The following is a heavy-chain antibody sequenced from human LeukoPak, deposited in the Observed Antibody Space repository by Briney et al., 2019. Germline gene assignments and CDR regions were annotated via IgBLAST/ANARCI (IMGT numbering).Heavy chain of an antibody. J-gene: IGHJ6*03. D-gene: IGHD3-3*01. CDR3: ARVGMVYDFWSGPGTYYMDV. CDR1: GFTFSSYS. CDR2: ISSSSSYI. V-gene: IGHV3-21*01. Sequence: PGGSLRLSRAASGFTFSSYSMNWVRQAPGKGLEWVSSISSSSSYIYYADSVKGRFTISRDNAKNSLYLRMNSLRAEDTAVYYCARVGMVYDFWSGPGTYYMDVWGKGTTVTVSS.